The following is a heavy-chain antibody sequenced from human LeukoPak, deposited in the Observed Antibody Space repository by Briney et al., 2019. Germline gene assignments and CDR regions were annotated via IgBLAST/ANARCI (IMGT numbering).Heavy chain of an antibody. J-gene: IGHJ3*02. CDR3: ARDCSSTSCYIAFDI. CDR2: INAGNGNT. Sequence: GASVKVSCKASGYTFTSYAMHWGRQAPGQRLEWMGWINAGNGNTKYSQKFQGRVTITRDTSASTAYMELSSLRSEDTAVYYCARDCSSTSCYIAFDIWGQGTMVTVSS. D-gene: IGHD2-2*02. V-gene: IGHV1-3*01. CDR1: GYTFTSYA.